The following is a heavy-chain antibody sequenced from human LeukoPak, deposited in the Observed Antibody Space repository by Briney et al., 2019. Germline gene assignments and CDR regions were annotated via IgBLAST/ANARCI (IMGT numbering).Heavy chain of an antibody. J-gene: IGHJ4*02. Sequence: ASVKVSCTASGYTFTSYDINWVRQATGQGLEWMGWMNPNSGNTGYAQKFQGRVTITRNTSISTAYMELSSLRSEDTAVYYCARDGGDYTLFDYWGQGTLVTVSS. V-gene: IGHV1-8*03. CDR3: ARDGGDYTLFDY. CDR2: MNPNSGNT. CDR1: GYTFTSYD. D-gene: IGHD4-17*01.